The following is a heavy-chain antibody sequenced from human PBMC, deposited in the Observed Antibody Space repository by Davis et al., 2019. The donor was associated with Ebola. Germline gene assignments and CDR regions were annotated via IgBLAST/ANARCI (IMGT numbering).Heavy chain of an antibody. V-gene: IGHV3-74*01. CDR1: GFTFRSSW. D-gene: IGHD3-22*01. CDR3: ARFDASNSYYYGY. Sequence: GESLKISCAASGFTFRSSWMHWVRQAPGKGLVWVSRINSDGSSTSYADSVKGRFTISRDNAKNSLYLQMNSLRAEDTAMYYCARFDASNSYYYGYWGQGTLVTVSS. CDR2: INSDGSST. J-gene: IGHJ4*02.